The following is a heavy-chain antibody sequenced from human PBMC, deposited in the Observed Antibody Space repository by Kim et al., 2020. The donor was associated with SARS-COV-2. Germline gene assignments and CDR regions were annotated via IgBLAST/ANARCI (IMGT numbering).Heavy chain of an antibody. Sequence: GGSLRLSCAASGLTFSAYSMNWVRQAPGKGLEWISYISSIRTNIYYADSVKGRFTISRDNAKDSLYLQMSSLRDDDTAVYYCARSIGAYDDALTGPWGFDYWGQGALVTVSS. D-gene: IGHD3-9*01. CDR3: ARSIGAYDDALTGPWGFDY. J-gene: IGHJ4*02. V-gene: IGHV3-48*02. CDR2: ISSIRTNI. CDR1: GLTFSAYS.